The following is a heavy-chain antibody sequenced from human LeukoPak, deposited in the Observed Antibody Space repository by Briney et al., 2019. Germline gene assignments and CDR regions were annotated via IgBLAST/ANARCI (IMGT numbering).Heavy chain of an antibody. J-gene: IGHJ4*02. Sequence: EASVKVSCKASGYTFTSYGISWVRQAPGQGLEWMGWISAYNGNTNYAQKLQGRVTMTTDTSTSTAYMELRSLRSEDMAVYYCATSPSDHSGCYGPGYWGQGTLVTVSS. CDR3: ATSPSDHSGCYGPGY. D-gene: IGHD1-26*01. CDR1: GYTFTSYG. V-gene: IGHV1-18*03. CDR2: ISAYNGNT.